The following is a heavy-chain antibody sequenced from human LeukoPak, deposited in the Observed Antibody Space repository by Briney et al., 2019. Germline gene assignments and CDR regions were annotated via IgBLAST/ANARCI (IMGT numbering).Heavy chain of an antibody. CDR2: INHSGST. V-gene: IGHV4-34*01. J-gene: IGHJ4*02. D-gene: IGHD5-24*01. CDR3: AREGRWLQSPRPFDY. Sequence: SSETLSLTCAVYGGSSSGYYWSWIRQPPGKGLEWIGEINHSGSTNYNPSLKSRVTISVDTSKNQFSLKLSSVTAADTAVYYCAREGRWLQSPRPFDYWGQGTLVTVSS. CDR1: GGSSSGYY.